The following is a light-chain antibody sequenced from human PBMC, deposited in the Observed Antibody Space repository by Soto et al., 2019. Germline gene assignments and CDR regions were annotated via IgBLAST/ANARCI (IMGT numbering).Light chain of an antibody. CDR2: LNNDGSH. J-gene: IGLJ3*02. Sequence: QPVLPQSPSASASLGASVKLTCTLSGGHSSYAIAWHQQQPEKGPRYLMNLNNDGSHTTGDGIPDRFSGSSSGAERYLTISSLQSEDEADYYCQTGATGIRVCGLGTKLPVL. CDR1: GGHSSYA. V-gene: IGLV4-69*01. CDR3: QTGATGIRV.